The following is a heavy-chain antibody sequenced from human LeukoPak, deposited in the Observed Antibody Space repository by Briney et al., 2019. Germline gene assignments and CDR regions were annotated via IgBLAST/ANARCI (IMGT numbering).Heavy chain of an antibody. CDR2: ISYDGSNK. J-gene: IGHJ6*02. V-gene: IGHV3-30-3*01. CDR3: ARDGFLGGGAYYYYGMDV. CDR1: GFTFSSYA. D-gene: IGHD3-16*01. Sequence: GGPLRLSCAASGFTFSSYAMRWVRQAPGKGLEWVAVISYDGSNKYYADSVKGRFTISRDNSKNTLYLQMNSLRAEDTAVYYCARDGFLGGGAYYYYGMDVWGQGTTVTVSS.